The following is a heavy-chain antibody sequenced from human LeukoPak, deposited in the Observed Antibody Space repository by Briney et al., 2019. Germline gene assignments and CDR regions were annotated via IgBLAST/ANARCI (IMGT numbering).Heavy chain of an antibody. J-gene: IGHJ4*02. CDR3: AREPFVVVSDDSSGY. V-gene: IGHV1-18*01. D-gene: IGHD3-22*01. Sequence: ASVKVSCKASGYTFTSYGIGWVRQAPGQGLEWMGWISAYNGNTNYAQKLQGRVTMTTDTSTSTAYMELRSLRSDDTAVYYCAREPFVVVSDDSSGYWGQGTLVTVSS. CDR1: GYTFTSYG. CDR2: ISAYNGNT.